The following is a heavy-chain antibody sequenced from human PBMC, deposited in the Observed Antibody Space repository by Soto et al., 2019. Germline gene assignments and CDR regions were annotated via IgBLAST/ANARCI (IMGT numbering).Heavy chain of an antibody. D-gene: IGHD4-17*01. V-gene: IGHV1-58*02. J-gene: IGHJ5*02. CDR2: IVVGSGNT. CDR3: AADPTYGDYVRGTKTVNWFDP. Sequence: SVKVSCKASGFTFTSSAMQWVRQARGQRLEWIGWIVVGSGNTNYAQKFQERVTITRDMSTSTAYMELSSLRSEDTAVYYCAADPTYGDYVRGTKTVNWFDPWGQGTMVTVSS. CDR1: GFTFTSSA.